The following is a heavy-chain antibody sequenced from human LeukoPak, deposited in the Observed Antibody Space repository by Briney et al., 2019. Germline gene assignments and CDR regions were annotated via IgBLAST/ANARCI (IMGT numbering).Heavy chain of an antibody. J-gene: IGHJ6*02. D-gene: IGHD3-10*01. V-gene: IGHV3-74*01. CDR1: GFTFSNYW. CDR2: INSDGSST. CDR3: ARDYGRSRDYGMDV. Sequence: GGSLRLSCAASGFTFSNYWMHWVRQAPGKGLVWVSRINSDGSSTSYADSVKGRFTISRDNAKNTLFLQMNSLRAEDTAMYYCARDYGRSRDYGMDVWGQGTTVTVSS.